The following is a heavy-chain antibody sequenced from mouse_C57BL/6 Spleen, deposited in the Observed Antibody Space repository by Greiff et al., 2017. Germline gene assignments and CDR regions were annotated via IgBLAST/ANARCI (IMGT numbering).Heavy chain of an antibody. V-gene: IGHV14-2*01. CDR2: IDPEDGET. D-gene: IGHD1-1*01. CDR1: GFHIKDYY. Sequence: EVKLVESGAELVKPGASVKLSCTASGFHIKDYYMHWVKQRTEQGLEWIGRIDPEDGETIYAPKFPGTATITADTSSNTAYLQLSSLTSEDTAVYYGASPPYYYGSSYSAMDYWGQGTSVTVSS. J-gene: IGHJ4*01. CDR3: ASPPYYYGSSYSAMDY.